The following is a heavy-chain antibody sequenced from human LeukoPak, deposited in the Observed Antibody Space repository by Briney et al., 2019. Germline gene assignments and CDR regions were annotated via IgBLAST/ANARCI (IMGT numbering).Heavy chain of an antibody. CDR2: VDYSGTI. J-gene: IGHJ4*02. D-gene: IGHD6-19*01. Sequence: PSETVSLTCSVFGGSISSGSHFWSWIRQLPGKGLEWLGYVDYSGTIYYNSSLEGRLTLSVDTSNNQFSLDLRSMTAADTAVYYCARGRLARIPYFDSWGQGALVAVSS. V-gene: IGHV4-31*03. CDR3: ARGRLARIPYFDS. CDR1: GGSISSGSHF.